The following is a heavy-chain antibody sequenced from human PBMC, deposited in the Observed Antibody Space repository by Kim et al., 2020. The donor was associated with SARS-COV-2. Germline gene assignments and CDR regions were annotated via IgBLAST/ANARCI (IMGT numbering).Heavy chain of an antibody. J-gene: IGHJ2*01. Sequence: KRRVTISVDTSKNQLSLKLSSVTAADTAVYYCARSEYSSSWALYWYFDLWGRGTLVTVSS. V-gene: IGHV4-59*01. CDR3: ARSEYSSSWALYWYFDL. D-gene: IGHD6-13*01.